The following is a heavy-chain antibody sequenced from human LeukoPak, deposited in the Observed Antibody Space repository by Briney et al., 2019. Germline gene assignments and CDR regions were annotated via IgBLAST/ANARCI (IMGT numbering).Heavy chain of an antibody. CDR2: IIPIFGIA. Sequence: GASVKVSCKASGGTFSSYAISWVRQAPGQGLEWMGRIIPIFGIANYAQKFQGRVTITADKSTSTAYMELSSLRSEDTAVYYCAMSRESERSGLAHPAGDYWGQGTLVTVSS. CDR3: AMSRESERSGLAHPAGDY. J-gene: IGHJ4*02. V-gene: IGHV1-69*04. D-gene: IGHD3-3*01. CDR1: GGTFSSYA.